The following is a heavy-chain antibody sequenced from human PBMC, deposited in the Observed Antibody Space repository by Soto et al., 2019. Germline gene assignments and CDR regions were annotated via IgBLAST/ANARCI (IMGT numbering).Heavy chain of an antibody. V-gene: IGHV3-23*01. CDR1: GVSFSSYD. CDR2: ITGSGDAT. CDR3: AKRTGYNYGYFEY. D-gene: IGHD5-12*01. Sequence: GGSLRLSCAASGVSFSSYDMSWVRQAPGKGPEWVSAITGSGDATYYADSVKGRFTISRDNFKNMMYLQMNSLRAEDTAVYYCAKRTGYNYGYFEYWGPGILVTVSS. J-gene: IGHJ4*02.